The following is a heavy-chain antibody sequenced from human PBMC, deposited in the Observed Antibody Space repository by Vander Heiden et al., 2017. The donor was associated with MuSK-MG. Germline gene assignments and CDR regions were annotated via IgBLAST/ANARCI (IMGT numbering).Heavy chain of an antibody. Sequence: QEQLVQSGAEVKRPGASVKVSCKASGYTFTGYPLHWVRQAPGQGLQWMGWINPNSGDTNYAQEFQDRVTMTSDTSINTAFVELNSLTSDDAAVYYCARGGQVYCSSTSCYSFAWLDPWGQGTQVTVSS. CDR2: INPNSGDT. D-gene: IGHD2-2*01. CDR1: GYTFTGYP. V-gene: IGHV1-2*02. J-gene: IGHJ5*02. CDR3: ARGGQVYCSSTSCYSFAWLDP.